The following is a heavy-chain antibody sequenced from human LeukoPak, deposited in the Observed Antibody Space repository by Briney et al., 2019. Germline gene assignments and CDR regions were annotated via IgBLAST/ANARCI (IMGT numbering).Heavy chain of an antibody. Sequence: GGSLRLSCAASGLTFSDYYMSWIRQAPGKGLEWVSYISSSGSTIYYADSVKGRFTISRDNSKNTLYLQMNSLRAEDTAVYYCARDPRFLEWLPFDYWGQGTLVTVSS. D-gene: IGHD3-3*01. CDR3: ARDPRFLEWLPFDY. CDR2: ISSSGSTI. J-gene: IGHJ4*02. CDR1: GLTFSDYY. V-gene: IGHV3-11*04.